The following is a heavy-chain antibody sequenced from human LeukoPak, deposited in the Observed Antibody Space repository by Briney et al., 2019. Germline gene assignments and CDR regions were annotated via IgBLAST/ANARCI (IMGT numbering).Heavy chain of an antibody. V-gene: IGHV4-4*07. CDR2: IYTSGST. CDR1: GGSISSYY. D-gene: IGHD3-3*01. J-gene: IGHJ6*03. CDR3: ARDQYYDLWSGYYNSYYYYMDV. Sequence: PSETLSLTCTVSGGSISSYYWSWIRQPAGKGLEWIGRIYTSGSTNYNPSLKSRVTMSVDTSKNQFSLKLSSVTAADTAVYYCARDQYYDLWSGYYNSYYYYMDVWGKGTTVTVSS.